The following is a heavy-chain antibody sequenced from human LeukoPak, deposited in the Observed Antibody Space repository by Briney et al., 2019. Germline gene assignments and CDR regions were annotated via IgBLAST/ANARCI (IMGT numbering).Heavy chain of an antibody. V-gene: IGHV4-34*01. J-gene: IGHJ4*02. CDR1: GGSFSGYY. D-gene: IGHD6-13*01. CDR2: INHSGST. Sequence: PSETLSLTCAVYGGSFSGYYWSWIRQPPGKGLEWIGEINHSGSTNYNPSLKSRVTISVDTSKNQFSLKLSSVTAADTAVYYCARGGIGSSSWQPFEYWGQGTLVTVSS. CDR3: ARGGIGSSSWQPFEY.